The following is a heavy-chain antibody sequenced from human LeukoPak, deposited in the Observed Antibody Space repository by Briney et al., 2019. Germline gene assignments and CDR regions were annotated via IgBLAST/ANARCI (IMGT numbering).Heavy chain of an antibody. CDR1: GDSISSGRDY. CDR3: ARGIDS. CDR2: LSYNGST. V-gene: IGHV4-39*01. Sequence: SETLSLTCTVSGDSISSGRDYWGWIRQSPGKGLEWIGSLSYNGSTYYYPSLKSRVIVFVDTSKSQVSLKLSAVTAADTAIYYCARGIDSWGQGTLVTVSS. J-gene: IGHJ4*02.